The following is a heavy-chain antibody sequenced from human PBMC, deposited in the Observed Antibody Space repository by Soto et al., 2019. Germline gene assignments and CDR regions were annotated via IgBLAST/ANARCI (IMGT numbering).Heavy chain of an antibody. Sequence: GASVKVSCKASGYTFTSYDINWVRQATGLGLEWMGWMNPNSGNTGYAQKFKGRVTMTRNTSLSTAYMELSSLRSEDTAVYYCARGLRIAVADPFDYWGQGTLVTVSS. CDR3: ARGLRIAVADPFDY. CDR2: MNPNSGNT. D-gene: IGHD6-19*01. J-gene: IGHJ4*02. CDR1: GYTFTSYD. V-gene: IGHV1-8*01.